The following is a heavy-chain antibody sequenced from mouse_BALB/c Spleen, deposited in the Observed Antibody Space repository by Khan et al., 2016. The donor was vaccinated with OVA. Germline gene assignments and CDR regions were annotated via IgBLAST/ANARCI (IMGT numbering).Heavy chain of an antibody. CDR2: ISPGSGDT. J-gene: IGHJ3*01. D-gene: IGHD1-2*01. Sequence: VQLQESGAELARPGASVKLSCKASGYTFTDYYINWVKQRTGQGLEWIGEISPGSGDTYYNERFKGKDTLTADQSSSTAYMQLSSLTSEASAVYFCARRNYFGYTFAYWGQGTLVTVSA. CDR1: GYTFTDYY. CDR3: ARRNYFGYTFAY. V-gene: IGHV1-77*01.